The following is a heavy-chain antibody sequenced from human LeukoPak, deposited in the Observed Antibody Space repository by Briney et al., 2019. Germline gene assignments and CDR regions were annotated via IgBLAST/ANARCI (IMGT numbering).Heavy chain of an antibody. V-gene: IGHV1-18*01. J-gene: IGHJ4*02. D-gene: IGHD1-14*01. CDR2: ISTYNDKT. Sequence: ASVNVSCKASGYTFNDYGVSWVRQAPGQGLEWMGWISTYNDKTNYAQKFQGRGTLTTDTSTSTVYMELRSLTSDDTAVYYCARDGSYRHFDFWGQGTLVTVCS. CDR3: ARDGSYRHFDF. CDR1: GYTFNDYG.